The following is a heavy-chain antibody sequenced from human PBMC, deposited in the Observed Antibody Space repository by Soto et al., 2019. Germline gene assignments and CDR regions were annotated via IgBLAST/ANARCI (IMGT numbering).Heavy chain of an antibody. Sequence: QVQLVESGGGVVQPGMSLKLSCSASGFTFSNYGMHWVRQAPCKGLEWVAVIWYEGSKTLYGDSVKGRFTMSRDIPKNALFLQMDGLRADDTAMYYCAKSRDGYRHGLDWGQGTLVTVSS. CDR1: GFTFSNYG. J-gene: IGHJ4*02. CDR3: AKSRDGYRHGLD. V-gene: IGHV3-33*06. D-gene: IGHD5-12*01. CDR2: IWYEGSKT.